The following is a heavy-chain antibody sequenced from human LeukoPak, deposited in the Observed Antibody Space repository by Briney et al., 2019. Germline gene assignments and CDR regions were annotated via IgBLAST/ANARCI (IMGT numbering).Heavy chain of an antibody. Sequence: GGSLKLSCAASGFTISNLWMTWVRQAPGKGLECVGNIKGDGSEKNYVDSVKGRFTISRDDAKNSLYLQMNSLRAEDTAVYYCVKQAGVYWGQGTLVTVSS. D-gene: IGHD6-19*01. J-gene: IGHJ4*02. CDR1: GFTISNLW. CDR3: VKQAGVY. CDR2: IKGDGSEK. V-gene: IGHV3-7*02.